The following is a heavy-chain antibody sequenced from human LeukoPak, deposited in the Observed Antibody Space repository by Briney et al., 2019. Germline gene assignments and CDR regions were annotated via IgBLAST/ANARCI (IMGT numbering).Heavy chain of an antibody. D-gene: IGHD3-10*01. V-gene: IGHV3-23*01. CDR3: ARDDYGSGSWNDY. J-gene: IGHJ4*02. Sequence: GGSLRLSCAASGFTFSSYAMSWVRQAPGKGLEWVSAISGSGGSTYYADSVKGRFTISRDNAKNSLYLQMNSLRAEDTALYYCARDDYGSGSWNDYWGQGTLVTVSS. CDR2: ISGSGGST. CDR1: GFTFSSYA.